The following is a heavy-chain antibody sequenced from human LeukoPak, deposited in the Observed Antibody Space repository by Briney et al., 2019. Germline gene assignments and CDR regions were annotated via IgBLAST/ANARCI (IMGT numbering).Heavy chain of an antibody. V-gene: IGHV3-23*01. J-gene: IGHJ4*02. CDR2: ISGSGDTT. D-gene: IGHD3-10*01. Sequence: GGSLRLSCAASGFTFSIYAMNWVRQAPGKGLEWVSSISGSGDTTWYADSVKGRFTISRDNSKNTLYLQMNSLRAEDTAVYSCATPIISDFDYWGQGTPVTVSS. CDR1: GFTFSIYA. CDR3: ATPIISDFDY.